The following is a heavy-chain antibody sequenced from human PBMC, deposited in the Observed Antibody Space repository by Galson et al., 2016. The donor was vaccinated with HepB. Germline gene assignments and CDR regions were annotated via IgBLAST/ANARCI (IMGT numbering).Heavy chain of an antibody. CDR2: ISFDESDK. Sequence: SLRLSCAVSGFTFSSYPMHWVRQAPGKGLEWVAVISFDESDKYYADFVKGRFTISRDNSKNTLYLQMNSLRAEDTAVYYCARVRGRRGPAALDYWVQGTRVTVSS. D-gene: IGHD2-2*01. J-gene: IGHJ4*02. CDR1: GFTFSSYP. CDR3: ARVRGRRGPAALDY. V-gene: IGHV3-30*03.